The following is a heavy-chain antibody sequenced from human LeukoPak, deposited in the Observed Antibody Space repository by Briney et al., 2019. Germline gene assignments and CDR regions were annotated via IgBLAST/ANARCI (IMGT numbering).Heavy chain of an antibody. CDR1: GYTFTNYW. CDR2: IYPDDSDT. V-gene: IGHV5-51*01. CDR3: ARREYSSSSFHFDS. J-gene: IGHJ4*02. Sequence: AGESLKISCKTSGYTFTNYWIGWVRQMPGKGLEWMGIIYPDDSDTRYSPSFRRQVTISADKSVNTAYLQWSSLKASDTAIYFCARREYSSSSFHFDSWGQGTRVIVSS. D-gene: IGHD6-6*01.